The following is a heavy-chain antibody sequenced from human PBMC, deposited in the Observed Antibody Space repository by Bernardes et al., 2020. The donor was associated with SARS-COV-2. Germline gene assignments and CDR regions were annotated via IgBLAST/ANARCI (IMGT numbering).Heavy chain of an antibody. D-gene: IGHD3-10*01. CDR1: GGSISSSSYY. V-gene: IGHV4-39*01. J-gene: IGHJ3*02. Sequence: SEALSLTCTVSGGSISSSSYYWGWLLQPPGKGLEWIGSIYYSGSTYYNPSLKSRVTISVDTSKNQFSLKLSSVTAADTAVYYCARHQILWFGENGAFDIWGQGTMVTVSS. CDR3: ARHQILWFGENGAFDI. CDR2: IYYSGST.